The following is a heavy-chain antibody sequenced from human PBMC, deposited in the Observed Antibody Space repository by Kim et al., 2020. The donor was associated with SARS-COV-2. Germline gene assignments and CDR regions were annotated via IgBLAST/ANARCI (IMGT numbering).Heavy chain of an antibody. V-gene: IGHV3-30*02. Sequence: YYADSVKGRFTNSRDNSKNTLYLQMNRLRAEDTAVYYCAKAGAPRGWFDPWGQGTLVTVSS. J-gene: IGHJ5*02. CDR3: AKAGAPRGWFDP. D-gene: IGHD3-10*01.